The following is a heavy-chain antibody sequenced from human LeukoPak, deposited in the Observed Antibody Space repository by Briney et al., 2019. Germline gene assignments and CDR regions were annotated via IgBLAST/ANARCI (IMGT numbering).Heavy chain of an antibody. V-gene: IGHV3-23*01. D-gene: IGHD7-27*01. CDR2: ITTSDGNT. J-gene: IGHJ4*02. Sequence: TGGSLRLSCAASGFTFSSYTMSWVRQAPGKGLEWVSTITTSDGNTYYADSVKGQFTVSRDNSKNTLFLQMNSLRAEDTAVYYCAKDGGLWVSAHWGDSWGRGTLVTVSS. CDR1: GFTFSSYT. CDR3: AKDGGLWVSAHWGDS.